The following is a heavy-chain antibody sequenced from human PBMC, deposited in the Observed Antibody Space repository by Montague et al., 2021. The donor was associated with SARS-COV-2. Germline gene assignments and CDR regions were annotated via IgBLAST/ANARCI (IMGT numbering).Heavy chain of an antibody. CDR3: ARAQNTCFIANCVNYFDF. D-gene: IGHD1-1*01. CDR2: INYTGST. V-gene: IGHV4-59*12. J-gene: IGHJ4*02. Sequence: SETLSLTCAVSGGSISSYYWSWIRQPPGKGLEWIGEINYTGSTNYNPSLKSRVTMSLDTTTNRFSLRLTSVTAADTAMYYCARAQNTCFIANCVNYFDFWGLGTQVTVSS. CDR1: GGSISSYY.